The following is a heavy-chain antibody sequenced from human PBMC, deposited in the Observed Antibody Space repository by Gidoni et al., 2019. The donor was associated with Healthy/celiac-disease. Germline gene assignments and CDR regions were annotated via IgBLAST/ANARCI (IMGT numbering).Heavy chain of an antibody. Sequence: EVQLLESGGGLVQPGWSLRLSCAASGFTFSSYAMSWVRQAPGKGLEWVSAISGSGGSTYYADSVKGRFTISRDNSKNTLYLQMNSLRAEDTAVYYCAKDQPTMIVVDLYYFDYWGQGTLVTVSS. J-gene: IGHJ4*02. V-gene: IGHV3-23*01. CDR1: GFTFSSYA. CDR2: ISGSGGST. D-gene: IGHD3-22*01. CDR3: AKDQPTMIVVDLYYFDY.